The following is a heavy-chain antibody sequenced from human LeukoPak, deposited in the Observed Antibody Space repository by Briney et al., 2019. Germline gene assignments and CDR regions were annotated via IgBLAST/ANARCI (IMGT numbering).Heavy chain of an antibody. CDR1: GYSISSGYY. CDR3: ARGTGEIDAFDI. J-gene: IGHJ3*02. Sequence: SETLSLTCTVSGYSISSGYYWGWIRQPPGKGLEWIGSIYHTGSTYYNPSLKSRDTISVDTSKNQFSLKLSSVTAADTAVYYCARGTGEIDAFDIWGQGTMVTVSS. V-gene: IGHV4-38-2*02. CDR2: IYHTGST. D-gene: IGHD1-1*01.